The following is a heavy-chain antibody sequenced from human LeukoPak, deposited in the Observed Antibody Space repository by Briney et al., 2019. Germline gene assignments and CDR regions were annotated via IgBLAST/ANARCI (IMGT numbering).Heavy chain of an antibody. CDR2: IYHSGST. CDR3: ARGHCVSTSCYAGGYYYYGMDV. Sequence: SSGTLSLTCSVSGASISRADWWGWVRQSPGKGLEWIGEIYHSGSTNYNPSLKSRLTISVDKSKNQFSLKLSSVTAADTAVYYCARGHCVSTSCYAGGYYYYGMDVWGQGATATVSS. J-gene: IGHJ6*02. D-gene: IGHD2-2*01. V-gene: IGHV4-4*02. CDR1: GASISRADW.